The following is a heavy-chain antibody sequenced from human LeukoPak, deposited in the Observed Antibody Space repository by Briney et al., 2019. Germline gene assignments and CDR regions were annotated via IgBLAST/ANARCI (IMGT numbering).Heavy chain of an antibody. Sequence: PGGSLRLSCAASGFTVSSNYMSWVRQAPGKGLEWVSVIYSGGSTYYADSVKGRFTISRDNSKNTLYLQMNSLRAEDTAVYYCAVAQPAVSYYFDYWGQGTLVTVSS. D-gene: IGHD5-12*01. CDR1: GFTVSSNY. V-gene: IGHV3-66*02. CDR3: AVAQPAVSYYFDY. J-gene: IGHJ4*02. CDR2: IYSGGST.